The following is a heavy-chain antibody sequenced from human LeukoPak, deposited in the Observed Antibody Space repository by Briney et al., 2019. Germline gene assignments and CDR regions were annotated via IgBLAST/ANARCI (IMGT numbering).Heavy chain of an antibody. CDR2: INHSGST. J-gene: IGHJ6*03. V-gene: IGHV4-34*01. CDR1: GGSFSGYY. Sequence: SETLSLTCAVYGGSFSGYYWSWIRQPPGKGLEWIGEINHSGSTNYNPSLKSRVTISVDTSENQFSLKLSSVTAADTAVYYCARVVPYYYYYMDVWGKGTTVTVSS. CDR3: ARVVPYYYYYMDV.